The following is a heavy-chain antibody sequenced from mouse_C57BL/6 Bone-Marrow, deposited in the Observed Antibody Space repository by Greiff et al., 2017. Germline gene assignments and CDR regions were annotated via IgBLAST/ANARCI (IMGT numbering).Heavy chain of an antibody. CDR3: ARSLHYDGSSYWYFDV. V-gene: IGHV1-26*01. CDR1: GYTFTDYY. J-gene: IGHJ1*03. CDR2: INPNNGGT. Sequence: EVQLQQSGPELVKPGASVKISCKASGYTFTDYYMNWVKQSHGKSLEWIGVINPNNGGTSYNQKFKGKATLTVDKSSSTAYMELRSLTSEDSAVYYCARSLHYDGSSYWYFDVWGTGTTVTVSS. D-gene: IGHD1-1*01.